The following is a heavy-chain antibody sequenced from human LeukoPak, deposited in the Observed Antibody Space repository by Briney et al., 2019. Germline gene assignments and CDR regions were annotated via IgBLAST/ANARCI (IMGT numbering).Heavy chain of an antibody. D-gene: IGHD5-18*01. J-gene: IGHJ4*02. Sequence: SETLSLTCAVYGGSFSGYYWSWIRQPPGKGLEWIGEINHSGSTNYNPSLKSRVTISVDTSKNQFSLKLSSVTAADTAVYYRASKEGGSYGYYYYFDYWGQGTLVTVSS. CDR3: ASKEGGSYGYYYYFDY. CDR2: INHSGST. V-gene: IGHV4-34*01. CDR1: GGSFSGYY.